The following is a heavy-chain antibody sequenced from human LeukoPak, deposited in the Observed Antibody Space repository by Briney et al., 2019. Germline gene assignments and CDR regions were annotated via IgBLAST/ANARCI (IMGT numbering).Heavy chain of an antibody. J-gene: IGHJ6*02. Sequence: GGSLRLSCAASGFTFSSNYMSWVRQAPGKGLEWVSVIYSGGSTYYADSVKGRFTISRDNSKNTLYLQMNSLRAEDTAVYYCARAMSGYSYGPSYYYYYGMDVWGQGTTVTVSS. V-gene: IGHV3-53*01. D-gene: IGHD5-18*01. CDR3: ARAMSGYSYGPSYYYYYGMDV. CDR2: IYSGGST. CDR1: GFTFSSNY.